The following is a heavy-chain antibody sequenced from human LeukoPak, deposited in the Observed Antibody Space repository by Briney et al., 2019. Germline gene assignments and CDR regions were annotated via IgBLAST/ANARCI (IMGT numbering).Heavy chain of an antibody. CDR3: AREYFPPGLLTIVFDN. Sequence: GSLRLSCAASGFSLSSYYMSWVRQAPGKGLEWMANVGYDGSQKNYDDSLKGRFTISRDDAKNSVYLQMNSLRAEDTAVYYCAREYFPPGLLTIVFDNWGQGTLVTVSS. D-gene: IGHD3-9*01. CDR2: VGYDGSQK. V-gene: IGHV3-7*01. CDR1: GFSLSSYY. J-gene: IGHJ4*02.